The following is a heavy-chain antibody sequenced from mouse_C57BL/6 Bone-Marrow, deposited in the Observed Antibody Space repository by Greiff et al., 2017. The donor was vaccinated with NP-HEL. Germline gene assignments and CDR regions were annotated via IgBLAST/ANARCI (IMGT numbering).Heavy chain of an antibody. CDR2: ISNLAYSI. CDR1: GFTFSDYG. V-gene: IGHV5-15*01. Sequence: EVKLVESGGGLVQPGGSLKLSCAASGFTFSDYGMAWVRQAPRKGPEWVAFISNLAYSIYYADTVTGRFTISRENAKNTLYLEMSSLRSEDTAMYYCARWGTTDLGYFDVWGTGTTVTVSS. CDR3: ARWGTTDLGYFDV. D-gene: IGHD1-1*01. J-gene: IGHJ1*03.